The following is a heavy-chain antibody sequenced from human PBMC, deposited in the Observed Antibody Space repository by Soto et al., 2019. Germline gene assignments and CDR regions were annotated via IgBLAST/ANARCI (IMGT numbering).Heavy chain of an antibody. Sequence: SETLSLTCPVSGGSISNYFWNWIRQPAGKGLKWIGRIYTNGSTNYNPSLKSRVTISVYTSKNQFSLKLSSVTAADTAVYYCAREGVAATGTWWFDPWGQGTLVTVPS. D-gene: IGHD6-13*01. V-gene: IGHV4-4*07. CDR2: IYTNGST. J-gene: IGHJ5*02. CDR3: AREGVAATGTWWFDP. CDR1: GGSISNYF.